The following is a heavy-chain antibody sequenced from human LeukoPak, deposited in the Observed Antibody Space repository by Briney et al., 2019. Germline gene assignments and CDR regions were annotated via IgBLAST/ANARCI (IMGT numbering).Heavy chain of an antibody. CDR2: IYTGDCDT. Sequence: GEPLKISWKGSGYSFTSYWIGWVRRRPGKGKGGMGIIYTGDCDTRYSKPFQVQVTFLSDKSISTAYLQWSSLKASDTVIYYCACLSRGGATIYWGQGTLVTVSS. V-gene: IGHV5-51*01. CDR3: ACLSRGGATIY. CDR1: GYSFTSYW. D-gene: IGHD5-12*01. J-gene: IGHJ4*02.